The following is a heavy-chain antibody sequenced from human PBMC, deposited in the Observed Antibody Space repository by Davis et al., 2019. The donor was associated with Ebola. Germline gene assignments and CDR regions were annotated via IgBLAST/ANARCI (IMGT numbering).Heavy chain of an antibody. CDR2: INPYNGNT. D-gene: IGHD3-10*01. Sequence: ASVKVSCKASGYIFNIYGVSWVRQAPGQGLEWMGWINPYNGNTDYAQKFQGRVSVTTATSTNTVYMELRSLRSDDTAVYYCVRDIGYSFGSGTYSKYDYWGQGTPVTVSS. CDR3: VRDIGYSFGSGTYSKYDY. J-gene: IGHJ4*02. V-gene: IGHV1-18*01. CDR1: GYIFNIYG.